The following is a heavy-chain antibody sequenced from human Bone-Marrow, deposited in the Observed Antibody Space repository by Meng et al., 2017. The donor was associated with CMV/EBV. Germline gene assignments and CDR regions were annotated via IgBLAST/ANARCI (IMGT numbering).Heavy chain of an antibody. D-gene: IGHD5-24*01. V-gene: IGHV3-21*01. Sequence: GGFLRLSCAASGFTFSSYSMNWVRQAPGKGLEWVSSISSSSSYIYYADSVKGRFTISRDNAKNSLYLQMNSLRAEDTAVYYCAHRGRDGYDIHYFGLDVWGQGTTVTVSS. CDR3: AHRGRDGYDIHYFGLDV. J-gene: IGHJ6*02. CDR1: GFTFSSYS. CDR2: ISSSSSYI.